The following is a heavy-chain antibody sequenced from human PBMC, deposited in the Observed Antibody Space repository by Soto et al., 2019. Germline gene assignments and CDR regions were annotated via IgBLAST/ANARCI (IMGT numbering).Heavy chain of an antibody. D-gene: IGHD6-13*01. Sequence: QVQLQQWGAGLLKPSETLSLTCAVYGGSFSGYYWSWIRQPPGKGLEWIGEINHSGSTNYNPSLKSRVTISVDTSKNQFSLKLSSVTAADTAVYYCARRPPGSWYSHWGQGTLVTVYS. CDR3: ARRPPGSWYSH. CDR1: GGSFSGYY. V-gene: IGHV4-34*01. J-gene: IGHJ4*02. CDR2: INHSGST.